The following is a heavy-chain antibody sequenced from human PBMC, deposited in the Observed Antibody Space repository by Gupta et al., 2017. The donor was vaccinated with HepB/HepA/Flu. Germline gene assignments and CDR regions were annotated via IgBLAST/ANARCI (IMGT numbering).Heavy chain of an antibody. D-gene: IGHD6-19*01. CDR1: GLIFNGYA. Sequence: EVQLVESGGGLVQPGRSLRLSCAASGLIFNGYAFNWVRQAPGKGLEWVSGLSWNSGDMAYVDSVKGRFTISRDNAKNSLYLQMNNLRVEDTALYYCATARTYSSASGYFNYWGQGTQVTVSS. V-gene: IGHV3-9*01. CDR2: LSWNSGDM. J-gene: IGHJ4*02. CDR3: ATARTYSSASGYFNY.